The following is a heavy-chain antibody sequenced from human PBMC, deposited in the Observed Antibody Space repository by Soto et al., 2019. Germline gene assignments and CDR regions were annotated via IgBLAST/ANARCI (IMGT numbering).Heavy chain of an antibody. CDR2: IDDDGDRT. CDR3: ARIAVRGTRAFDS. V-gene: IGHV3-74*01. Sequence: EVQLVESGGGLLQPGGSLRLSCAGSGFTFSSYWLHWVRQAPGKGLVWVARIDDDGDRTSYADSVKGRFTISTDNVNNTLYLQMNGLTAGDTAVYYCARIAVRGTRAFDSWGQGTLVTVSS. J-gene: IGHJ4*02. D-gene: IGHD6-19*01. CDR1: GFTFSSYW.